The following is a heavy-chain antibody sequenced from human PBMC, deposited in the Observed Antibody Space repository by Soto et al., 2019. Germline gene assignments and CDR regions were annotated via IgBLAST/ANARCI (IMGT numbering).Heavy chain of an antibody. J-gene: IGHJ4*02. CDR2: ITGSGSDT. Sequence: GGSLRLSCAASGFTFNNYAMGWVRQAPGKGLEWVSAITGSGSDTYYLDSVKGRFTISRDNSKNTLYLQMNSLRAEDTAIYYCAKLGSSSWSPHYYFDYWGQGTLVTVSS. CDR3: AKLGSSSWSPHYYFDY. V-gene: IGHV3-23*01. CDR1: GFTFNNYA. D-gene: IGHD2-2*01.